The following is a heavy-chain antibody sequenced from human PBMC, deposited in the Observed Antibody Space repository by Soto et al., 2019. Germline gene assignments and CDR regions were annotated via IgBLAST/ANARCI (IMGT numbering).Heavy chain of an antibody. D-gene: IGHD6-13*01. CDR3: ARPHSSSWCVPYCQH. V-gene: IGHV3-30-3*01. Sequence: QVQLVESGGGVVQPGRSLRLSCAASGFTFSSYAMHWVRQAPGKGLEWVAVISYDGSNKYYADSVKGRFTISRDNSKNTLYLQMNSLRAEDTAVYYCARPHSSSWCVPYCQHWGQGTLVTVSS. CDR2: ISYDGSNK. J-gene: IGHJ1*01. CDR1: GFTFSSYA.